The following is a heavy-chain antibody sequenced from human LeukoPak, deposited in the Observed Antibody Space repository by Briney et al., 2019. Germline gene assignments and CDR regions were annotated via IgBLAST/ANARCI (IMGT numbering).Heavy chain of an antibody. D-gene: IGHD3-22*01. CDR1: GYTFTSYY. V-gene: IGHV1-46*01. CDR2: INPSGGDT. CDR3: ARPPYYYDSSGPWDY. Sequence: GASVKVSCKASGYTFTSYYIHWVRQAPGQGLEWMGKINPSGGDTVYAQKFQARVTMTRDTSTSTVYMELGSLRSEDTAAYYCARPPYYYDSSGPWDYWGQGTLVTVSS. J-gene: IGHJ4*02.